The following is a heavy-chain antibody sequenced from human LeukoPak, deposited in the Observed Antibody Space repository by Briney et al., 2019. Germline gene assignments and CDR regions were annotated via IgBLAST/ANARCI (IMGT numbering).Heavy chain of an antibody. CDR3: ARHPRGGYSSGWDRPPYYFDY. Sequence: PGESLKISCKGSGYSFTSYWIGWVRQMPGKGLEWMGIIYPGDSDTRYSPSFQGQVTISADKSISTAYLQWSSLKASDTAMYYCARHPRGGYSSGWDRPPYYFDYWGQGTLVTVSS. CDR2: IYPGDSDT. CDR1: GYSFTSYW. J-gene: IGHJ4*02. D-gene: IGHD6-19*01. V-gene: IGHV5-51*01.